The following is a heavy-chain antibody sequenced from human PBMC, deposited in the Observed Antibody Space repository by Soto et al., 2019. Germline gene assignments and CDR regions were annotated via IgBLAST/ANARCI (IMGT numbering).Heavy chain of an antibody. J-gene: IGHJ6*02. D-gene: IGHD6-13*01. CDR2: IYYSGST. CDR1: GGSISSSSYY. V-gene: IGHV4-39*01. CDR3: ARQAAGMDNYYYYYGMDV. Sequence: SETLSLTCTVSGGSISSSSYYWGWIRQPPGKGLEWIGSIYYSGSTYYNPSLKSRVTISVDTSKNQFSLKLSSVTAADTAVYYCARQAAGMDNYYYYYGMDVWGQGTTVTVSS.